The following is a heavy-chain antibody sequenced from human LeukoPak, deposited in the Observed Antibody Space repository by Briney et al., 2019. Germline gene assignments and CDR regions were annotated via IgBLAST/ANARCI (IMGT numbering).Heavy chain of an antibody. CDR1: GGSFSGYY. D-gene: IGHD2-2*02. V-gene: IGHV4-34*01. CDR2: INHSGST. Sequence: SXTLSLTCAVYGGSFSGYYWSWIRQPPGKGLEWIGEINHSGSTNYNPSLKSRVTISVDTSKNQFSLKLSSVTAADTAVYYCARVFTWYQLLYDAFDIWGQGTMVTVST. CDR3: ARVFTWYQLLYDAFDI. J-gene: IGHJ3*02.